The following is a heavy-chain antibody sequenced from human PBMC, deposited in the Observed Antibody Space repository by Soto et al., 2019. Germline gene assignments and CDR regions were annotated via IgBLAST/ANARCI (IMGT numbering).Heavy chain of an antibody. Sequence: SETLSLTCSVSDDSITGGGYYWSWIRQHPAKGLEWIGSIYYRGSTYYNPSLRSRGTISLDPSQARLSLRLTSLTAADTATYCCARGGSGTYHVWGQGTLVTVSS. V-gene: IGHV4-31*02. D-gene: IGHD3-10*01. CDR2: IYYRGST. CDR3: ARGGSGTYHV. J-gene: IGHJ4*02. CDR1: DDSITGGGYY.